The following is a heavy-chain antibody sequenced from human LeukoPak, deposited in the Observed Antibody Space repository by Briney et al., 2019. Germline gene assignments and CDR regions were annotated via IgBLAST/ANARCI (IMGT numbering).Heavy chain of an antibody. Sequence: SETLSLTCTVSGGSISSSNWWSWVRQPPGQGLEWIGEIYHSGSTNYNPSLKSRVTISVDKSKNQFSLKLSSVTAADTAVYYCARDLQGCSGGSCYSGDAFDIWGQGTMVTVSS. CDR3: ARDLQGCSGGSCYSGDAFDI. D-gene: IGHD2-15*01. CDR2: IYHSGST. V-gene: IGHV4-4*02. J-gene: IGHJ3*02. CDR1: GGSISSSNW.